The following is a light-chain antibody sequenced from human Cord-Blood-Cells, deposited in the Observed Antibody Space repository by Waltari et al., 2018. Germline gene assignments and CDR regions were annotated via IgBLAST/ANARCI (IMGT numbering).Light chain of an antibody. CDR1: QSVSSY. V-gene: IGKV3-11*01. J-gene: IGKJ4*01. Sequence: EIVLTQSPATLSLSPGERATLSCRASQSVSSYLAWYQQKPGQAPRLLIYDASNRATGSPARFSGSGSGKDFTLTSSSREPEDFAVYYCQQRSNWPPTFGGGTKVEIK. CDR2: DAS. CDR3: QQRSNWPPT.